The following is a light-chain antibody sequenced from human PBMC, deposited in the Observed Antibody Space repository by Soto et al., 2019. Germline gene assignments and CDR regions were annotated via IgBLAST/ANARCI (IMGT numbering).Light chain of an antibody. V-gene: IGLV2-14*03. CDR3: SSYTSSTTFV. J-gene: IGLJ1*01. CDR2: DVS. CDR1: STDVGGYNY. Sequence: QSVLTQPASVSGSPGQSITISCTGTSTDVGGYNYVSWYQQHPGKAPKLMISDVSDRPSGVSNRFSGSKSGNTASLTISGLQAEDEADYYCSSYTSSTTFVFGTGTRSPS.